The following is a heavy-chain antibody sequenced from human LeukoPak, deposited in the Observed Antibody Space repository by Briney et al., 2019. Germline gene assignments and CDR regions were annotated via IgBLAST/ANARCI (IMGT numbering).Heavy chain of an antibody. J-gene: IGHJ3*02. CDR1: GFTFSSNS. CDR2: ISSSSTYI. V-gene: IGHV3-21*01. D-gene: IGHD3-9*01. CDR3: ARDRHDILTGYSNDAFDI. Sequence: GGSLRLSCAVSGFTFSSNSMNWVRQAPGKGLEWVSSISSSSTYIYYADSVKGRFTISRDNAKNSLYLQMNSLRAEDTAVYYCARDRHDILTGYSNDAFDIWGQGTMVTVSS.